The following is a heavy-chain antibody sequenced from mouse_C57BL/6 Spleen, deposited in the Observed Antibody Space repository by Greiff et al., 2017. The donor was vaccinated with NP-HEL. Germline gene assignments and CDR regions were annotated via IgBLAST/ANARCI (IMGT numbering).Heavy chain of an antibody. CDR1: GYTFTDYY. J-gene: IGHJ2*01. CDR3: ARNWDAHR. V-gene: IGHV1-26*01. D-gene: IGHD4-1*01. Sequence: EVQLQQSGPELVKPGASVKISCKASGYTFTDYYMNWVKQSHGKSLEWIGDIIPNNGGTSYNQKFKGKATLTVDKASSTAYMELRSLTSEDSAVYYCARNWDAHRWGQGTTLTVSS. CDR2: IIPNNGGT.